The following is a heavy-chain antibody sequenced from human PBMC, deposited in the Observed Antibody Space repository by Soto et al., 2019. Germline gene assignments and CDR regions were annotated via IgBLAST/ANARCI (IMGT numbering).Heavy chain of an antibody. Sequence: GGSLRLSCAASGITFSSCAMSWVRQAPGKGLEWVSGISGSGGRTYYADSVKGRFTISRDNSKKTLYLQMNSLRAEDTAVYYCAKDARYQPLGAFDIWGQGTMVTVSS. V-gene: IGHV3-23*01. D-gene: IGHD7-27*01. CDR2: ISGSGGRT. CDR3: AKDARYQPLGAFDI. J-gene: IGHJ3*02. CDR1: GITFSSCA.